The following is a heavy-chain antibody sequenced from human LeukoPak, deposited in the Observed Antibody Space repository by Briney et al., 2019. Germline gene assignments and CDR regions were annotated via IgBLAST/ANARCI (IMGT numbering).Heavy chain of an antibody. D-gene: IGHD3-10*01. CDR1: GYTFTSYY. V-gene: IGHV1-24*01. J-gene: IGHJ3*02. CDR3: ATESPVLLWFGPRRSGVAFDI. CDR2: FDPEDGET. Sequence: ASVKVSCKASGYTFTSYYMHWVRQAPGQGLEWMGGFDPEDGETIYAQKFQGRVTMTEDTTTDTAYMELSSLRSEDTAVYYCATESPVLLWFGPRRSGVAFDIWGQGTMVTVSS.